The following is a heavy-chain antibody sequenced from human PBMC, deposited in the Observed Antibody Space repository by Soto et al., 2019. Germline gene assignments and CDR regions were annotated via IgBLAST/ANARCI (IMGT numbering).Heavy chain of an antibody. D-gene: IGHD3-10*01. J-gene: IGHJ5*02. Sequence: QVQLVESGGGVVQPGRSLRLSCAASGFTFSSYGMHWVRQAPGKGLEWVAVIWYDGSNKYYADSVKGRFTISRDNSKNTLYLQMNCLRAEDTVVYCCAMGPNGSGSSWGQGTLVTVSS. V-gene: IGHV3-33*01. CDR2: IWYDGSNK. CDR3: AMGPNGSGSS. CDR1: GFTFSSYG.